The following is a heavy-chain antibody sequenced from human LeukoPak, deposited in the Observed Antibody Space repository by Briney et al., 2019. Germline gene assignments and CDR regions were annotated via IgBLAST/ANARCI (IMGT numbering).Heavy chain of an antibody. CDR2: IRYDGKTK. CDR1: GFTFGSYG. Sequence: GGSLRLSCAASGFTFGSYGMHWVRQAPGKGLEWVAFIRYDGKTKNYADSVQGRFTISRDNSKNTLFLQMNSLRAGDTAVYFCAKDLELTMIRGVFQYWGQGTLVTVSS. CDR3: AKDLELTMIRGVFQY. D-gene: IGHD3-10*01. J-gene: IGHJ4*02. V-gene: IGHV3-30*02.